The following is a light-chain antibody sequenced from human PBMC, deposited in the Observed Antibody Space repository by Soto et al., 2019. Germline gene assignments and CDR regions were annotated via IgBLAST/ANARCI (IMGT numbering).Light chain of an antibody. J-gene: IGKJ2*01. CDR1: QSVRNGA. CDR3: HQYGDSAHT. CDR2: GAS. V-gene: IGKV3-20*01. Sequence: EIVLTQSPGTLSLSPGEGATVSCRASQSVRNGALAWYQQKPGQAPRLLIFGASSRATDIPDRFSASGSETHFTLTISRLEPEDFAVYYCHQYGDSAHTFGQGTKLDIK.